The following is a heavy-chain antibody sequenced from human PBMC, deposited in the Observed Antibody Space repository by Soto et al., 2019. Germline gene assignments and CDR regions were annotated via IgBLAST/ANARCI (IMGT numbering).Heavy chain of an antibody. Sequence: QITLKESGPTLVKPTQTLTLTCTFSGFSLSTGGVGVGWVRQPPGKALEWLALIYWGDDKRYSPSLKSRLTIGEDTAKSQVVLTVTNMDPVDTATYYCAHRPWDSGSSGSYYFDYWGQGTLVTVSS. J-gene: IGHJ4*02. D-gene: IGHD1-26*01. CDR2: IYWGDDK. CDR1: GFSLSTGGVG. V-gene: IGHV2-5*02. CDR3: AHRPWDSGSSGSYYFDY.